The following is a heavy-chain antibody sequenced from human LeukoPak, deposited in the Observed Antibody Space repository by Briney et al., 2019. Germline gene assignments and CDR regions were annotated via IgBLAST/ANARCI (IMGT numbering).Heavy chain of an antibody. V-gene: IGHV3-7*01. D-gene: IGHD6-19*01. CDR3: ARVRVPGIAVSWFDP. Sequence: QTGGSLRLSCAASGFTFSSYWMSWVRQAPGKGLEWVANIKQDGSEKYYVDSVKGRFTISRDNAKNSLYLQMNSLRAEDTAVYYCARVRVPGIAVSWFDPWGQGTLVTVSS. J-gene: IGHJ5*02. CDR1: GFTFSSYW. CDR2: IKQDGSEK.